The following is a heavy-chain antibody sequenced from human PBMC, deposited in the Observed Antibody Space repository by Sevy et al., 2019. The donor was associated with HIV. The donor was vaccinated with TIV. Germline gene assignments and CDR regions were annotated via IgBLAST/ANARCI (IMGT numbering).Heavy chain of an antibody. Sequence: ASVKVSCKVSGSTLSQMAMHWVRQAPGKGLEWMATFDPEDAETIYTQKLQGRVTMTEDTSRDTAYMELSNLRSEDTAVYYCATTKDYYESSGEPFDYWGPGTLVTVSS. CDR2: FDPEDAET. J-gene: IGHJ4*02. D-gene: IGHD3-22*01. CDR1: GSTLSQMA. CDR3: ATTKDYYESSGEPFDY. V-gene: IGHV1-24*01.